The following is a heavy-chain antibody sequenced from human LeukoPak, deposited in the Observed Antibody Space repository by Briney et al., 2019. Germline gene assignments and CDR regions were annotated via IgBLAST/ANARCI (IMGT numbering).Heavy chain of an antibody. CDR2: INPSDGST. J-gene: IGHJ4*02. Sequence: ASVKVSCKASGYTFTSYGISWVRQAPGQGLEWMGIINPSDGSTNFAQKFQARVTMTTDTSTSTVYMELSSLRSDDTAVYYSAREGGGLGYFDSWGQGTLVTVSS. CDR3: AREGGGLGYFDS. D-gene: IGHD3-16*01. V-gene: IGHV1-46*01. CDR1: GYTFTSYG.